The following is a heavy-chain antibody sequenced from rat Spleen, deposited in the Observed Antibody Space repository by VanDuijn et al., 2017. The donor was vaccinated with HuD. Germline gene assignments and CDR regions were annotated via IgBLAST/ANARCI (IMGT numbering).Heavy chain of an antibody. CDR1: GFTFNHYW. J-gene: IGHJ2*01. Sequence: EVQLVESGGGLVQPGRSLKLSCVASGFTFNHYWMTWIRQAPGKGLEWVACISDTGGSSYYLDTVKGRFTISRDNAKSALYLQMDSLRSEDTATYYCARQSLGFDYWGQGVMVTVSS. V-gene: IGHV5-31*01. CDR3: ARQSLGFDY. D-gene: IGHD1-7*01. CDR2: ISDTGGSS.